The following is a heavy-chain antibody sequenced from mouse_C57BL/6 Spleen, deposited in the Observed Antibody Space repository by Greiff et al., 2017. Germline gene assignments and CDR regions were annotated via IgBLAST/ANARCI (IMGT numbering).Heavy chain of an antibody. D-gene: IGHD1-1*01. J-gene: IGHJ3*01. Sequence: VQLQQSGAELVAPGASVKISCKASGYAFSSYWMNWVKQRPGKGLEWIGQIYPGDGDTNYNGKFKGKATLTEDKSSSTAYMQLSSLTSEDSAVYFCAHDYGSSYSVFAYWGQGTLVTVSA. V-gene: IGHV1-80*01. CDR1: GYAFSSYW. CDR2: IYPGDGDT. CDR3: AHDYGSSYSVFAY.